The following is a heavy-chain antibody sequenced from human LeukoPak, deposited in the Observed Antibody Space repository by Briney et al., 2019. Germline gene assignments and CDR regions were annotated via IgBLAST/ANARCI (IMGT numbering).Heavy chain of an antibody. Sequence: GGSLRLSCAASGFTFSSYAMSWVRQAPGKGLEWVSAISGSGGSTYYADSVKGRFTISRDNSKNTLYLQMNSLRAEDTAVYYCAKDSSHYYDSSASVYWGQGTLVTVPS. V-gene: IGHV3-23*01. D-gene: IGHD3-22*01. CDR2: ISGSGGST. CDR3: AKDSSHYYDSSASVY. J-gene: IGHJ4*02. CDR1: GFTFSSYA.